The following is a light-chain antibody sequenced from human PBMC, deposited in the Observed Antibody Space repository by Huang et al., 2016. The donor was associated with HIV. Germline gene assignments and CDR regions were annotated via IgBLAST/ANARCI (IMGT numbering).Light chain of an antibody. CDR3: QQRFDSIT. J-gene: IGKJ5*01. CDR1: QRSTSY. CDR2: DAS. V-gene: IGKV3-11*01. Sequence: SNLAVGPGERATRAGRASQRSTSYLAWYQQKPGQPPRLLIYDASNRATGIPARVSGSGSGTDFTLTISRLEPEDFAVYYCQQRFDSITFGQGTRLEIK.